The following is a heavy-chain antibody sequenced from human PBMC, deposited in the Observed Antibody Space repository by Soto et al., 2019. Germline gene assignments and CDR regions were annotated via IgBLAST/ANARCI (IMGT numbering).Heavy chain of an antibody. CDR2: ISYDGSNK. CDR3: AKDLNGSSWTLYYYYYGMDV. D-gene: IGHD6-13*01. Sequence: PGGSLRLSCAASGFTFSSYGMHWVRQAPGKGLEWVAVISYDGSNKYYADSVKGRFTISRDNSKNTLYLQMNSLRAGDTAVYYCAKDLNGSSWTLYYYYYGMDVWGQGTKVTVSS. CDR1: GFTFSSYG. J-gene: IGHJ6*02. V-gene: IGHV3-30*18.